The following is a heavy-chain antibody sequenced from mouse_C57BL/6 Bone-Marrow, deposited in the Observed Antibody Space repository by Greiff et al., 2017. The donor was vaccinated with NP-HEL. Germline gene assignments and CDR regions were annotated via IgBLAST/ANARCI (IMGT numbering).Heavy chain of an antibody. J-gene: IGHJ1*03. CDR2: INPNNGGT. CDR1: GYTFTDYY. V-gene: IGHV1-22*01. CDR3: ARSADGYYGWYFDV. Sequence: EVQLQQSGPVLVKPGASVKMSCKASGYTFTDYYMNWVKQSHGKSLEWIGYINPNNGGTSYNQKFKGKATLTVNKSSSTAYMELRSLTSEDSAVYYCARSADGYYGWYFDVWGTGTTVTVSS. D-gene: IGHD2-3*01.